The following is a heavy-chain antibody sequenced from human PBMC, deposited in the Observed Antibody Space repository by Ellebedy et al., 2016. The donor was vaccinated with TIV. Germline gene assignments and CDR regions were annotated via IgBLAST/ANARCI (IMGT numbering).Heavy chain of an antibody. V-gene: IGHV3-53*01. J-gene: IGHJ5*02. CDR1: GFTVSDTF. CDR2: VYSDDSI. CDR3: ASRGYSYAPSA. Sequence: PGGSLRLSCPVSGFTVSDTFMIWVRQAPGKGLEWVSVVYSDDSIYYADSVKGRFIISRDGSKNTLYLQMNSLRAEDTAVYYCASRGYSYAPSAWGQGTLVSVSS. D-gene: IGHD5-18*01.